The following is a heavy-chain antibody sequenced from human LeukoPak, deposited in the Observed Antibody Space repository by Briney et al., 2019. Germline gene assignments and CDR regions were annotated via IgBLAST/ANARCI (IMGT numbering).Heavy chain of an antibody. Sequence: GGSLRLSCAASGFTFSSYAMHWVRQAPGKGLEWVAVISYDGGNKYYADSVKGRFTISRDNSKNTLYLQMNSLRAEDTAVYYCARDRGQLVNDYWGQGTLVIVSS. CDR2: ISYDGGNK. J-gene: IGHJ4*02. V-gene: IGHV3-30*04. CDR1: GFTFSSYA. CDR3: ARDRGQLVNDY. D-gene: IGHD6-13*01.